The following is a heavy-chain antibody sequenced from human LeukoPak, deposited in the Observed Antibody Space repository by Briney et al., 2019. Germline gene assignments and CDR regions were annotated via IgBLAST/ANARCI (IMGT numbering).Heavy chain of an antibody. CDR1: GYTFTSYG. J-gene: IGHJ4*02. D-gene: IGHD1-26*01. V-gene: IGHV1-69*04. CDR3: AREGVGASHPPDY. CDR2: VIPILGIA. Sequence: SVKVSCKASGYTFTSYGISWVRQAPGQGLEWMGRVIPILGIANYAQKFQGRVTITADKSTSTAYMELSCLRSEDTAVYYCAREGVGASHPPDYWGQGTLVTVSS.